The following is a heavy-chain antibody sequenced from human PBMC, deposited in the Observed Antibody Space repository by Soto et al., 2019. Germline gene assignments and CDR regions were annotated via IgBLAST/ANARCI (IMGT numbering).Heavy chain of an antibody. CDR1: GYTFTNCG. V-gene: IGHV1-18*01. CDR3: AIGGTPIDS. CDR2: ISAYNGNT. D-gene: IGHD3-16*01. Sequence: QVQLVQSGAEVKKPGASVQVSCKSSGYTFTNCGISWVRQAPGQGLEWLGWISAYNGNTNYAQNFQGRVTMTTDTSTSTAYMELSSLRSDDTAVYYCAIGGTPIDSGGQGTLVTVST. J-gene: IGHJ4*02.